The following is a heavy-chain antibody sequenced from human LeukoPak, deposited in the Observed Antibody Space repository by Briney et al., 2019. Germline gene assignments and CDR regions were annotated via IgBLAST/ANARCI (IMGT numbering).Heavy chain of an antibody. CDR3: AHGGLLWFRDPTGWFDP. J-gene: IGHJ5*02. Sequence: ESGPTLVNPTQTLTLTCTFSRVLLSTTAGGVGWIRQPPVKALECLALPYCNDDKRYSPSLNNKLTIPEDTFKNQVVHTMANMDPVDTATYYCAHGGLLWFRDPTGWFDPWGQGTLVTVSS. CDR1: RVLLSTTAGG. CDR2: PYCNDDK. D-gene: IGHD3-10*01. V-gene: IGHV2-5*01.